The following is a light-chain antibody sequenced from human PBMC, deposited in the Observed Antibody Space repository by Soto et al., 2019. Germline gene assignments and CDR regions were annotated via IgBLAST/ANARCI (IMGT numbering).Light chain of an antibody. J-gene: IGLJ1*01. CDR3: SSYEGSNNDV. Sequence: QAVVTQPPSASGSPGQSVTISCTGTSSDVGGYNYVSWYQQHPGKAPKLMIYEVSKRPSGVPDRFSGSKSGNTASLTVSGLQAEDEADYYCSSYEGSNNDVFGTGTKLTVL. CDR2: EVS. CDR1: SSDVGGYNY. V-gene: IGLV2-8*01.